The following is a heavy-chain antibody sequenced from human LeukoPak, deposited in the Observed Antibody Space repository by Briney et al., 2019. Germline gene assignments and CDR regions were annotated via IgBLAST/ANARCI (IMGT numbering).Heavy chain of an antibody. D-gene: IGHD3-22*01. Sequence: SETLSLTCAVYGGSFSGYYWSWIRQPPGEGLEWIGEINHSGSTNYNPSLKSRVTISVDTSKNQFSPKLSSVTAADTAVYYCARGKYYDSSGLNWFDPWGQGTLVTVSS. CDR3: ARGKYYDSSGLNWFDP. CDR2: INHSGST. J-gene: IGHJ5*02. CDR1: GGSFSGYY. V-gene: IGHV4-34*01.